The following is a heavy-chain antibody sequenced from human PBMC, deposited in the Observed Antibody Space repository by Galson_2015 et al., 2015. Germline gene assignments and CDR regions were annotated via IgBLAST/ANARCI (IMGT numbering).Heavy chain of an antibody. Sequence: YDGSNKNYADSVKGHFTISRDNSKNTLSLQMNSLKTEDTAVYYCSTASPPLAADGAFDIWGQGTMVTVSS. V-gene: IGHV3-30*07. CDR3: STASPPLAADGAFDI. J-gene: IGHJ3*02. CDR2: YDGSNK. D-gene: IGHD2-21*02.